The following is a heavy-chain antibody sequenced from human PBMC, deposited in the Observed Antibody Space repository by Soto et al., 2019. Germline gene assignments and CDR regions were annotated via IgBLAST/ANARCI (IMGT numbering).Heavy chain of an antibody. Sequence: QVQLVQSGAEVKKPGASVKVSCKASGYTFTSYYMHWVRQAPGQGLEWMGIINPSGGSTSYAQKFQGRVTMTRDTSTSTVYMELSSLRSEDTAVYYCARDRKYYDILTGYYGPPNWFDHWGQGTLVTVSS. V-gene: IGHV1-46*01. CDR2: INPSGGST. D-gene: IGHD3-9*01. CDR3: ARDRKYYDILTGYYGPPNWFDH. CDR1: GYTFTSYY. J-gene: IGHJ5*02.